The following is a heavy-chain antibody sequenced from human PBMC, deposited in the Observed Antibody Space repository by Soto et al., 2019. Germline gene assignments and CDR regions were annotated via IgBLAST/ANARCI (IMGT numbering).Heavy chain of an antibody. CDR3: ARDMIAAAGNRYYYGMDV. CDR1: GYTFTSYG. V-gene: IGHV1-18*04. Sequence: ASVKVSCKASGYTFTSYGISWVRQAPGQGLEWMGWISAYNGSTSYAQKFQGRVTMTRDTSTSTVYMELSSLRSEDTAVYYCARDMIAAAGNRYYYGMDVWGQGTTVTVPS. D-gene: IGHD6-13*01. CDR2: ISAYNGST. J-gene: IGHJ6*02.